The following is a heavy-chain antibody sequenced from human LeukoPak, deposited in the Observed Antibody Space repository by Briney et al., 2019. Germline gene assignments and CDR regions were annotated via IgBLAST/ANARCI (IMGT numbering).Heavy chain of an antibody. D-gene: IGHD5-24*01. CDR2: INPSGGST. V-gene: IGHV1-46*01. J-gene: IGHJ4*02. CDR1: GYTFTSYY. Sequence: GASVKVSCKASGYTFTSYYMHWVRQAPGQGLEWMGIINPSGGSTSYAQKFQGRVTMTRDTSTSTVYMELSSLRSEDTAVYYCARDGEDVEMATIMFGDYWGQGTLVTVSS. CDR3: ARDGEDVEMATIMFGDY.